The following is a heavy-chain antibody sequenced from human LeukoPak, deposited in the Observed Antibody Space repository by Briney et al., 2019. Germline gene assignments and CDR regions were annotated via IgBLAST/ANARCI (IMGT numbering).Heavy chain of an antibody. V-gene: IGHV3-48*03. J-gene: IGHJ4*02. Sequence: GGSLRLSCAASGFTFSSYEMNWVRQAPGKGLEWVSYMSSSGSTIYYADSVKGRFTISRDNAKNSLYLQMNSLRAEDTAVYYCARGRLATIDYWGQGTLVTVSS. CDR1: GFTFSSYE. D-gene: IGHD5-12*01. CDR2: MSSSGSTI. CDR3: ARGRLATIDY.